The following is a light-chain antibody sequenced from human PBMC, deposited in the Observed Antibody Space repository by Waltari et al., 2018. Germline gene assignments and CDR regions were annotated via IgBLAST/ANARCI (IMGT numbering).Light chain of an antibody. V-gene: IGKV4-1*01. J-gene: IGKJ1*01. Sequence: DIVMTQSPDSLAVSLGARATSNCKSSQSILFRSTNKNYLAWYQQKSGQPPKLLIYWASTRESGVPDRFSGSGSGTDFTLTISRLQAEDVAVYYCQQYYSTPQTFGQGTKVEMK. CDR3: QQYYSTPQT. CDR2: WAS. CDR1: QSILFRSTNKNY.